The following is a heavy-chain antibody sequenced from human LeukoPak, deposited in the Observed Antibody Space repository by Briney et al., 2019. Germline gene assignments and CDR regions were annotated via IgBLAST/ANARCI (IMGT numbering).Heavy chain of an antibody. J-gene: IGHJ2*01. D-gene: IGHD3-22*01. Sequence: PGGSLRLSCAASGFTVSSNYMSWVRQAPGKGLEWVSVIYSGGSTYYADSVKGRFTISRDNSKNTLYLQMNSLRAEDTAVYYCARDRYYDSSGFTTGPYFDLWGRGTLVTVSS. CDR2: IYSGGST. CDR1: GFTVSSNY. CDR3: ARDRYYDSSGFTTGPYFDL. V-gene: IGHV3-66*02.